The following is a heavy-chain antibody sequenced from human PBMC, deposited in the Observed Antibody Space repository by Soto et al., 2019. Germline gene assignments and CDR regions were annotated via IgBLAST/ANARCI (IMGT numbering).Heavy chain of an antibody. CDR2: IYYSGST. J-gene: IGHJ6*02. Sequence: SETLSLACTVSGGSISSYYWSWIRQPPGKGLEWIGYIYYSGSTNYNPSLKSRVTISVDTSKNQFSLKLSSVTAADTAVYYCARELVSSSWYNYYVIDVWGQGSSDTGSS. V-gene: IGHV4-59*01. D-gene: IGHD6-13*01. CDR3: ARELVSSSWYNYYVIDV. CDR1: GGSISSYY.